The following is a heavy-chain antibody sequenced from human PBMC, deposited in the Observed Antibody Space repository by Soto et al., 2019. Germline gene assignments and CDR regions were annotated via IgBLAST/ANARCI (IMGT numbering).Heavy chain of an antibody. V-gene: IGHV3-30-3*02. CDR1: GFIFSSHS. CDR3: ANDIDGFREKCFDY. D-gene: IGHD5-12*01. J-gene: IGHJ4*02. CDR2: ISYDGSTK. Sequence: PGGSLRLSCAASGFIFSSHSMHWVRRAPGKGLEWVAFISYDGSTKYYSDSVQGRFTISRDNSKSTVYLQLDSLRPEDTAVYYCANDIDGFREKCFDYWGQGTLVTVSS.